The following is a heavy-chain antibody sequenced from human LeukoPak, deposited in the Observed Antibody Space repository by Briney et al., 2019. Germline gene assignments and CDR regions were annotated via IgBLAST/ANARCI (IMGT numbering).Heavy chain of an antibody. Sequence: PSETLSLTCTVSGGAVSSYYWSWIRQPPGKGLEWIGYIYYLGSTNYNPSLKSRVTISVDTSKNQSSLKLSSVTAADTAVYYCARDSGMVRGVDWFDPWGQGSLVTVSS. V-gene: IGHV4-59*02. J-gene: IGHJ5*02. CDR1: GGAVSSYY. D-gene: IGHD3-10*01. CDR2: IYYLGST. CDR3: ARDSGMVRGVDWFDP.